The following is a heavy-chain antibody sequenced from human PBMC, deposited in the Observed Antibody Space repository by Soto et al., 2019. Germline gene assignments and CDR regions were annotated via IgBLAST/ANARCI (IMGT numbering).Heavy chain of an antibody. Sequence: QVQLVQSGAEVKKPGSSVKVSCKASGGTFNNYVINWVRQAPGQGLEWMGGIIPIFGTANYAQKFQGRVTITADKSTSTAYMELNSLKSEDTVVYYCAGRCDSTSCLAHFDYWGQGTLVTVSS. CDR1: GGTFNNYV. CDR2: IIPIFGTA. CDR3: AGRCDSTSCLAHFDY. J-gene: IGHJ4*02. V-gene: IGHV1-69*06. D-gene: IGHD2-2*01.